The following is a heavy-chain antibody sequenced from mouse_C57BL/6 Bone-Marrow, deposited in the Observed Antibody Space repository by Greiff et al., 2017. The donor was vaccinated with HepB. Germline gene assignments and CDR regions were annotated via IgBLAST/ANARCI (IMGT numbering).Heavy chain of an antibody. J-gene: IGHJ2*01. V-gene: IGHV1-64*01. CDR1: GYTFTSYW. CDR2: IHPNSGST. Sequence: QVQLQQPGAELVKPGASVKLSCKASGYTFTSYWIHWVKQRPGQGLEWIGMIHPNSGSTNYNEKFKSKATLTVDKSSSTAYMQLSSLTSEDSAVYYCARGGLLREDFDYWGQGTTLTVSS. CDR3: ARGGLLREDFDY. D-gene: IGHD2-3*01.